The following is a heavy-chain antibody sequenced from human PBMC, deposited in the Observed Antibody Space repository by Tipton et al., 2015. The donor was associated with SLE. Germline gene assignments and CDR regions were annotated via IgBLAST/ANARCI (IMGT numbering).Heavy chain of an antibody. CDR2: INHSGST. J-gene: IGHJ4*02. Sequence: TLSLTCAVYGGSFSGYYWSWIRQPPGKGLEWIGEINHSGSTNYNPSLKSRVTISVDTSKNQFSLKLSSVTAADTAAYYCARGLTQSPDYWGQGTLVTVSS. D-gene: IGHD2-15*01. CDR3: ARGLTQSPDY. CDR1: GGSFSGYY. V-gene: IGHV4-34*01.